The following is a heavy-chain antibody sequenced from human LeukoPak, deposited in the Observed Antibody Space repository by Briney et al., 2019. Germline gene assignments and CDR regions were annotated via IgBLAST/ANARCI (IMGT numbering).Heavy chain of an antibody. V-gene: IGHV3-33*08. Sequence: GGSLRLSCAASGFTFSTYEMNWVRQAPGKGLEWVAVIWYDGSIKYYADSVKGRFTISRDNSKNTLYLQMNSLRAEDTAVYYCARAVGPFDIWGQGTIVIVSS. CDR2: IWYDGSIK. J-gene: IGHJ3*02. CDR3: ARAVGPFDI. CDR1: GFTFSTYE. D-gene: IGHD3-16*01.